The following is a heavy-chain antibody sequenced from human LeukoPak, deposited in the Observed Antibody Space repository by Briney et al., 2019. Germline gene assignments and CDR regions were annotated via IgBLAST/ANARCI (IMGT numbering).Heavy chain of an antibody. J-gene: IGHJ4*02. CDR1: GFTFDDYG. Sequence: GGSLRLSCAASGFTFDDYGMSWVRQAPGKGLEWASGINWNGGSTGYADSVTGLFTTSRDNAKNSLYLQMNSLRAEDTALYYCARDASPTYYYDSSGYYYGNYWGQGTLVTVSS. V-gene: IGHV3-20*04. D-gene: IGHD3-22*01. CDR2: INWNGGST. CDR3: ARDASPTYYYDSSGYYYGNY.